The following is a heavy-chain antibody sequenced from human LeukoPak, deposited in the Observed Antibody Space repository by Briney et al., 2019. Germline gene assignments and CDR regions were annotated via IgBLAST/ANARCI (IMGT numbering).Heavy chain of an antibody. J-gene: IGHJ5*02. CDR1: GYTFTSYW. Sequence: GESLKISCKGSGYTFTSYWIGWVRQMPGKGLQWMGIIYPGDSDTRYSPSFQGQVTISADKSISTAYLQWSSLKASDTAMYYCYSYDSSNSYPVNPWGQGTLVTVSS. CDR2: IYPGDSDT. D-gene: IGHD3-22*01. V-gene: IGHV5-51*01. CDR3: YSYDSSNSYPVNP.